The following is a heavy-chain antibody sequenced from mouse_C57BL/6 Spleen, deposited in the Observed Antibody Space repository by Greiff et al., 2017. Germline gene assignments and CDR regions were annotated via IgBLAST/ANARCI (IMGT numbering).Heavy chain of an antibody. CDR1: GYSITSGYY. V-gene: IGHV3-6*01. Sequence: DVQLQESGPGLVKPSQSLSLTCSVTGYSITSGYYWNWIRQFPGNKLEWMGYISYDGSNNYNPSLKNRISITRDTSKNQFFLKLNSVTTEDTATYYCARNGIYYAMDYWGQGTSVTVSS. J-gene: IGHJ4*01. D-gene: IGHD1-1*01. CDR3: ARNGIYYAMDY. CDR2: ISYDGSN.